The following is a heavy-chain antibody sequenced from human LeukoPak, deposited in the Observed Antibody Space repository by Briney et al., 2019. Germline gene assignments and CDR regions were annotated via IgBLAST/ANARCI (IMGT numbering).Heavy chain of an antibody. CDR1: GGSFSGYY. Sequence: SKTLSLTCAVYGGSFSGYYWSWIRQPPGKGLEWIGEINHSGSTNYNPSLKSRVTISVDTSKNQFSLKLSSVTAADTAVYYCARSWVWFGPLDIWGQGTMVTVSS. D-gene: IGHD3-10*01. J-gene: IGHJ3*02. CDR2: INHSGST. CDR3: ARSWVWFGPLDI. V-gene: IGHV4-34*01.